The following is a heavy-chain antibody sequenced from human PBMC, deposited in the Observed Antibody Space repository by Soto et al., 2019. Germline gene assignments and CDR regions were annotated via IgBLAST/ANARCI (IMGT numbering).Heavy chain of an antibody. CDR3: VRPLPSGQTHARDV. D-gene: IGHD3-10*01. CDR1: GLPVAGSY. CDR2: IYNDGTT. V-gene: IGHV3-53*01. Sequence: GGSLRLSXVASGLPVAGSYMAWVRQAPGKGLEWASVIYNDGTTYYSQSVEGRFTISGDTSKNTLYLQMDRLRDEDTAVYYCVRPLPSGQTHARDVWGQGTTVTVSS. J-gene: IGHJ6*02.